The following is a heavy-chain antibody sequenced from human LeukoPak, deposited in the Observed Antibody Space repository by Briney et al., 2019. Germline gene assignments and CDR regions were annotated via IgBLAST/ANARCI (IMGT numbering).Heavy chain of an antibody. J-gene: IGHJ4*02. CDR2: ISYDGSNK. D-gene: IGHD6-25*01. CDR1: GFTFSSYR. V-gene: IGHV3-30*18. Sequence: GGSLRLSCAASGFTFSSYRMHWVRQAPGKGLEWVAVISYDGSNKYYADSVKGRFTISRDNSKNTLYLQMNSLRAEDTAVYYCAKEGIAAGFDYWGQGTLVTVSS. CDR3: AKEGIAAGFDY.